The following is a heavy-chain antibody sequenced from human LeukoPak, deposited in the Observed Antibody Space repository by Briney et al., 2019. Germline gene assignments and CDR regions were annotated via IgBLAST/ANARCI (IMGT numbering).Heavy chain of an antibody. J-gene: IGHJ6*03. CDR3: AKNGDRGAYCSGGSCYPYYYYYMDV. Sequence: GGSLRLSCTVSGFTVSSNSMSWVRQAPGKGLEWVSFIYSDNTHYSDSVKGRFTISRDNSKNTLSLQMNSLRAEDTAIYYCAKNGDRGAYCSGGSCYPYYYYYMDVWGKGTTVTISS. CDR2: IYSDNT. CDR1: GFTVSSNS. V-gene: IGHV3-53*01. D-gene: IGHD2-15*01.